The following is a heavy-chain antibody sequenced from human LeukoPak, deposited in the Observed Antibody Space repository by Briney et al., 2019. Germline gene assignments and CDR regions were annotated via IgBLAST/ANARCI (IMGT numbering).Heavy chain of an antibody. V-gene: IGHV3-30*18. Sequence: GGSLRLSCVASGFTFGSYGMHWVRQAPGKGLEWVAFISYDGSKKYYADSLKGRFSISRDNSKSTLDLQMNSLRPEDTALYYCAKLGYDSSGSPRLVDYWGQGALVTVSS. CDR2: ISYDGSKK. CDR3: AKLGYDSSGSPRLVDY. CDR1: GFTFGSYG. D-gene: IGHD3-22*01. J-gene: IGHJ4*02.